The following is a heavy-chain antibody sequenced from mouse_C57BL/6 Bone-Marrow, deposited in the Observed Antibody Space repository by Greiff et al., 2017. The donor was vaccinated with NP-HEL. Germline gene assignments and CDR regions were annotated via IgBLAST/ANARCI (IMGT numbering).Heavy chain of an antibody. CDR1: GYAFSSSW. D-gene: IGHD2-5*01. Sequence: VKLMESGPELVKPGASVKISCKASGYAFSSSWMNWVKQRPGKGLEWIGRIYPGDGDTNYNGKFKGKATLTADKSSSTAYMQLSSLTSEDSAVYFCARIVLGVDYWGQGTTLTVSS. V-gene: IGHV1-82*01. J-gene: IGHJ2*01. CDR3: ARIVLGVDY. CDR2: IYPGDGDT.